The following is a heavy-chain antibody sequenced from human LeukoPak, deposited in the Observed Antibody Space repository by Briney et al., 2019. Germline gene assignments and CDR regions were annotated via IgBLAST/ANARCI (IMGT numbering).Heavy chain of an antibody. J-gene: IGHJ6*03. CDR1: GFTFSSYE. V-gene: IGHV3-48*03. CDR3: EKGGGDYYYMDV. CDR2: ISSSGSSG. D-gene: IGHD3-16*01. Sequence: GGALRLSCAASGFTFSSYEMNWVRQAPGKGLEGVSYISSSGSSGYYADSVKGRFNISRDTAKNSLYLQMNSLRTEDTALYYCEKGGGDYYYMDVWGQGTTVTVSS.